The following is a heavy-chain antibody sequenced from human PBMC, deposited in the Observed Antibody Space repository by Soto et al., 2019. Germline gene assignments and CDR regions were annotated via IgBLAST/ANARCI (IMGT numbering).Heavy chain of an antibody. Sequence: LRLSCAASGFTFSSYSMNWVRQAPGKGLEWVSYISSSSSTIYYADSVKGRFTISRDNAKNSLYLQMNSLRDEDTAVYYCARDHYYDSSGHYSFWHCYFDLWGRGTLVTVS. D-gene: IGHD3-22*01. CDR1: GFTFSSYS. CDR2: ISSSSSTI. J-gene: IGHJ2*01. CDR3: ARDHYYDSSGHYSFWHCYFDL. V-gene: IGHV3-48*02.